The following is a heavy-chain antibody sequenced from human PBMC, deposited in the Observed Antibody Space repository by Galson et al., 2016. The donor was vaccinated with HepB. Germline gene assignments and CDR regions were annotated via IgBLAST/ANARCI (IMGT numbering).Heavy chain of an antibody. Sequence: SLRLSCAASGLSLSSYWMAWVCQAPGKGLEWVANIKEDGSEKWYVDSVKGRFTISRDNAKKSLYLQMNSLRAEDTAAYYCAREGSGWPWLDYWGQGTLVAVSS. CDR3: AREGSGWPWLDY. V-gene: IGHV3-7*03. CDR1: GLSLSSYW. J-gene: IGHJ4*02. CDR2: IKEDGSEK. D-gene: IGHD6-25*01.